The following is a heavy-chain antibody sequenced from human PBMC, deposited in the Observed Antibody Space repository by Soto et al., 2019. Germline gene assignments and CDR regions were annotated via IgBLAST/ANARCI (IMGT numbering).Heavy chain of an antibody. CDR2: INIGSGNT. D-gene: IGHD5-12*01. CDR3: ARDGGDCGYRLIYYYYIGLDV. CDR1: GYDFSSYA. Sequence: QVQLVQSGAEEKQPGASVRLSCKASGYDFSSYAMHWVRQAPGQRLEWMGWINIGSGNTEYSQNFQDRITITRDTSSSTVYMERNSLKSEDTAVYYCARDGGDCGYRLIYYYYIGLDVWGQGTMVTVSS. J-gene: IGHJ6*02. V-gene: IGHV1-3*05.